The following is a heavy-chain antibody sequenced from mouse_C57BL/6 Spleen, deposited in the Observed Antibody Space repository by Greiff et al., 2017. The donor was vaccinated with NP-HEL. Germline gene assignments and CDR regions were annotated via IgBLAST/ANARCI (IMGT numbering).Heavy chain of an antibody. V-gene: IGHV5-4*01. CDR3: ARDDYDYDVREPYYFDY. CDR2: ISDGGSYT. D-gene: IGHD2-4*01. J-gene: IGHJ2*01. CDR1: GFTFSSYA. Sequence: EVMLVESGGGLVKPGGSLKLSCAASGFTFSSYAMSWVRQTPEKRLEWVATISDGGSYTYYPDNVKGRFTISRDNAKNNLYLQMSHLKSEDTAMYYCARDDYDYDVREPYYFDYWGQGTTLTVSS.